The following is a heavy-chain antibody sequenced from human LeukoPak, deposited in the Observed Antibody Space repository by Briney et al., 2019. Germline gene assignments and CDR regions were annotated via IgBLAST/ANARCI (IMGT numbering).Heavy chain of an antibody. V-gene: IGHV3-15*01. CDR2: VKSKSDGGTT. CDR1: GFTFTKAW. Sequence: GGSPRLSCTAFGFTFTKAWMSWFRQAPGKGLEWIGHVKSKSDGGTTGFAAPVKGRFTISTDESRNTLYLQMNDLQTEDTAVYYCATDPEYCGSTSCWYFDYWGQGALVTVSS. CDR3: ATDPEYCGSTSCWYFDY. J-gene: IGHJ4*02. D-gene: IGHD2-2*01.